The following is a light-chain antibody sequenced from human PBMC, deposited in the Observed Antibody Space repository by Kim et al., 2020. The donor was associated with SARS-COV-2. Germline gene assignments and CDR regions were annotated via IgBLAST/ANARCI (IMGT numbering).Light chain of an antibody. J-gene: IGKJ2*01. V-gene: IGKV1-33*01. CDR3: QQKENLPYT. Sequence: DIQMTQSPSSLSASVGDRVTITCQASEDISNYIKWYQQRPGKAPELLIYDASNLKTGVPARFTGSGSGTDFTLSISSLQPEDIATYYSQQKENLPYTFGQETKLE. CDR1: EDISNY. CDR2: DAS.